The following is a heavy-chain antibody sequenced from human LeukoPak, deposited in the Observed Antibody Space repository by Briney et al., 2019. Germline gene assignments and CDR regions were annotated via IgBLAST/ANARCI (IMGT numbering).Heavy chain of an antibody. D-gene: IGHD6-13*01. CDR2: ISGSGGST. CDR3: ARVGQQLDLDY. Sequence: GGSLRLSCAASGFTFSSYAMSWVRQAPGKGLEWVSAISGSGGSTYYADSVKGRFTISRDNAKNSLYLQMNSLRAEDTAVYYCARVGQQLDLDYWGQGTLVTVSS. V-gene: IGHV3-23*01. J-gene: IGHJ4*02. CDR1: GFTFSSYA.